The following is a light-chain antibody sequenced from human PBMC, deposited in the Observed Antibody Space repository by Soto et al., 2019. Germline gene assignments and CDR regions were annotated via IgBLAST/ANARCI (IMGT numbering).Light chain of an antibody. CDR1: SSDIGAYNY. J-gene: IGLJ3*02. Sequence: QSVLTQPPSASGSPGQSVTISCTRTSSDIGAYNYVSWYQQYPGKAPKLMIYEVSKRPSGVPDRFSGSKSGNTASLTVSGLQAEDEADYYCTSYVGSDIWVFGGGTKLTVL. CDR3: TSYVGSDIWV. CDR2: EVS. V-gene: IGLV2-8*01.